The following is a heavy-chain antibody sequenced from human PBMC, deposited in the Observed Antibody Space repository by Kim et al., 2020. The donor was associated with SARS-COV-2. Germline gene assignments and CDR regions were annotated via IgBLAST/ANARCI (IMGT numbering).Heavy chain of an antibody. D-gene: IGHD3-9*01. Sequence: SPKWRVTISVDTSKHKFSLKLSSVTAADTAVYYCARDRNTIFSLYGMDVWGQGTTVTVSS. V-gene: IGHV4-31*02. J-gene: IGHJ6*02. CDR3: ARDRNTIFSLYGMDV.